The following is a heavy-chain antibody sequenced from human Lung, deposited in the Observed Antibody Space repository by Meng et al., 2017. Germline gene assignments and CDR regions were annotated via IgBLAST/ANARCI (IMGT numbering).Heavy chain of an antibody. D-gene: IGHD4-11*01. Sequence: QWQHKTVGRGLLKPAETLPPTCVVSGGSFSDDYWSWIRQPPGKGLALIGEINHSGSTNYNPSLESRATISVDTSQNNLSLKLSSVTAADSAVYYCARGPTTMAHDFDYWGQGTLVTVSS. CDR1: GGSFSDDY. V-gene: IGHV4-34*01. J-gene: IGHJ4*02. CDR3: ARGPTTMAHDFDY. CDR2: INHSGST.